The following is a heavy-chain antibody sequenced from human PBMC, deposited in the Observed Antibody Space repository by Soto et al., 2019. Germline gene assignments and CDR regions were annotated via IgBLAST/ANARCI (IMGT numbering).Heavy chain of an antibody. Sequence: QVQLVQSGAEVKKPGSSVKLSCKASGGTISSHAISWVRQAPGQGLEWMGGIIPILGTTNYAQKFQGRVTITADESMRTVYMELRSLRFDDTAVHYCARDRRPYDNGMDVWGQGTTVTVS. CDR3: ARDRRPYDNGMDV. CDR1: GGTISSHA. J-gene: IGHJ6*02. CDR2: IIPILGTT. V-gene: IGHV1-69*01.